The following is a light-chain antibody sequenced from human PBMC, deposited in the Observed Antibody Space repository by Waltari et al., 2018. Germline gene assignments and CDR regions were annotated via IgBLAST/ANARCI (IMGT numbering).Light chain of an antibody. CDR1: TTDVGNYDY. J-gene: IGLJ2*01. CDR3: SSYTSSSTLVL. Sequence: QSALTQPASVSGSPGQPITISCTGTTTDVGNYDYVSWYQHHPGKAPKLMIYEVSNRPSGVSNRFSGSKSGNTASLTISGLQAEDEADYYCSSYTSSSTLVLFGGGTKLTVL. CDR2: EVS. V-gene: IGLV2-14*01.